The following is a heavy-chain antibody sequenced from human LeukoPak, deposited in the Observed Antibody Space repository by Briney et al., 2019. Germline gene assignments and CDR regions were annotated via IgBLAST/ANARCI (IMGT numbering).Heavy chain of an antibody. Sequence: GGSLRLSCAASGFTFSSYAMSWVRQAPGKGLEWVAVISYDGSNKYYADSVKGRFTISRDNSKNTLYLQMNSLRAEDTAVYYCARAVDSSGSFDYWGQGTLVTVSS. D-gene: IGHD3-22*01. CDR1: GFTFSSYA. V-gene: IGHV3-30-3*01. CDR2: ISYDGSNK. J-gene: IGHJ4*02. CDR3: ARAVDSSGSFDY.